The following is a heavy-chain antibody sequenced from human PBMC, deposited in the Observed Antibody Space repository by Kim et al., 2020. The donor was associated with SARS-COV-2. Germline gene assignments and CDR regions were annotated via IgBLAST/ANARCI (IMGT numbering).Heavy chain of an antibody. CDR3: AHSRIERGVDY. V-gene: IGHV2-5*01. J-gene: IGHJ4*02. D-gene: IGHD3-10*01. Sequence: KRYSPSLKSRLTITKDTSKNQVVLTMTNMDPVDTATYYCAHSRIERGVDYWGQGTLVTVSS. CDR2: K.